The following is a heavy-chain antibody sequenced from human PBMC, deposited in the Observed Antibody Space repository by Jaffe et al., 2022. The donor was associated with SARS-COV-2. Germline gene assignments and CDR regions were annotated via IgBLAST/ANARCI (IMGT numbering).Heavy chain of an antibody. CDR2: ISYDGSNK. D-gene: IGHD6-19*01. CDR3: ARVKSSGWYELDY. CDR1: GFTFSSYA. J-gene: IGHJ4*02. V-gene: IGHV3-30*04. Sequence: QVQLVESGGGVVQPGRSLRLSCAASGFTFSSYAMHWVRQAPGKGLEWVAVISYDGSNKYYADSVKGRFTISRDNSKNTLYLQMNSLRAEDTAVYYCARVKSSGWYELDYWGQGTLVTVSS.